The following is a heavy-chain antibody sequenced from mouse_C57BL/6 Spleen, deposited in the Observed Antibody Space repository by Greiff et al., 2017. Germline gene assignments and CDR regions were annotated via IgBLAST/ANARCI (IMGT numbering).Heavy chain of an antibody. V-gene: IGHV1-64*01. CDR2: IHPNSGST. CDR3: ARRTNYDERVDY. J-gene: IGHJ2*01. CDR1: GYTFTSYW. Sequence: QVQLQQPGAELVKPGASVKLSCKASGYTFTSYWMHWVKQRPGQGLEWIGMIHPNSGSTNYNEKFKSKATLTVDKSSSTAYMQLSSLTSEDSAVYYCARRTNYDERVDYWGQGTTLTVSS. D-gene: IGHD2-4*01.